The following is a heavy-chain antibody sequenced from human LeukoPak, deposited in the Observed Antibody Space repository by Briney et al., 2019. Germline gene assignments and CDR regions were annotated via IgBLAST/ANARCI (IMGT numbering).Heavy chain of an antibody. J-gene: IGHJ4*02. D-gene: IGHD4-17*01. Sequence: GGSLRLSCAASGFTFTSYSMNWVRQAPGKGLEWVSTISGGGGSTYYADSVRGRFTISRDNSKNTVFLQMNSLRAEDTAVYYCAKDIYGDYEYYLDYWGQGTLVTVSS. CDR1: GFTFTSYS. CDR3: AKDIYGDYEYYLDY. V-gene: IGHV3-23*01. CDR2: ISGGGGST.